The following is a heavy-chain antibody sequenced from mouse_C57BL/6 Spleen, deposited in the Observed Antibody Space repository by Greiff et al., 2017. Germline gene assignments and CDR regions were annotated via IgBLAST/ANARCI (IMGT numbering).Heavy chain of an antibody. CDR1: GFTFSSYA. CDR2: ISDGGSYT. J-gene: IGHJ3*01. V-gene: IGHV5-4*01. CDR3: ARDREVVAPFAY. D-gene: IGHD1-1*01. Sequence: EVKLMESGGGLVKPGGSLKLSCAASGFTFSSYAMSWVRQTPEKRLEWVATISDGGSYTYYPDNVKGRFTISRDNAKNNLYLQMSHLKSEDTAMYYCARDREVVAPFAYWGQGTLVTVSA.